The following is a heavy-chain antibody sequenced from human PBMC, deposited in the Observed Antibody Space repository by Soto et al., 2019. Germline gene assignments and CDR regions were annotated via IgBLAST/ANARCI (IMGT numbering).Heavy chain of an antibody. J-gene: IGHJ4*02. CDR2: INPSGGST. CDR3: ARDLMTTVVTQSFDY. Sequence: QVQLVQSGAEVKKPGASVKVSCQASGYTFTSYYMHWVRQAPGQGLEWMGIINPSGGSTSYAQKSQGRVTMTRDTSTSAVYMELSSLRSEDTAVYYCARDLMTTVVTQSFDYCGQGTLVTVSS. CDR1: GYTFTSYY. V-gene: IGHV1-46*01. D-gene: IGHD4-17*01.